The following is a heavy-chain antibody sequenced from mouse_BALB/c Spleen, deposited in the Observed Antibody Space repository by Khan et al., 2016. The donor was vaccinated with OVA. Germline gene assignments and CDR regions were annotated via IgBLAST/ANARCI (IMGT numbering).Heavy chain of an antibody. V-gene: IGHV2-6-1*01. J-gene: IGHJ4*01. Sequence: VQLQESGPGLVAPSQSLSITCTISGYSLTNYGVHWVRQPPGQGLEWLVLMWRDGSATYNSAIKYRMTTSTANNKCHAFLIMNSIQTDDTAVYFCARQPGYNYDFLDYWGQGTLVTVSA. D-gene: IGHD2-12*01. CDR1: GYSLTNYG. CDR3: ARQPGYNYDFLDY. CDR2: MWRDGSA.